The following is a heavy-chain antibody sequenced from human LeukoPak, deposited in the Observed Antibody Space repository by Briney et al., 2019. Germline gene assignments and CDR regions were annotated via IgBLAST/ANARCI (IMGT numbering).Heavy chain of an antibody. CDR3: ARLSTWELLPDY. Sequence: ASVKVSCKASGYTFTSYYMHWVRQAPGQGLEWMGWISAYNGNTNYAQKLQGRVTMTTDTSTSTAYMELRSLRSDDTAVYYCARLSTWELLPDYWGQGTLVTVSS. CDR2: ISAYNGNT. V-gene: IGHV1-18*04. CDR1: GYTFTSYY. D-gene: IGHD1-26*01. J-gene: IGHJ4*02.